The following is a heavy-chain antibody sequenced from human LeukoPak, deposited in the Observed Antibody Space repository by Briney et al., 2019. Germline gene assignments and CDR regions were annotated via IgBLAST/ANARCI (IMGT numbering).Heavy chain of an antibody. CDR1: GYSFTSYW. Sequence: GESLEISCKGSGYSFTSYWTGWVRQMPGKGLEWMGIIYPGDSDTRYSPSFQGQVTISADKSISTAYLQWSSLKASDTAMYYCARQIAAAGTNGAFDIWGQGTMVTVSS. D-gene: IGHD6-13*01. CDR3: ARQIAAAGTNGAFDI. V-gene: IGHV5-51*01. CDR2: IYPGDSDT. J-gene: IGHJ3*02.